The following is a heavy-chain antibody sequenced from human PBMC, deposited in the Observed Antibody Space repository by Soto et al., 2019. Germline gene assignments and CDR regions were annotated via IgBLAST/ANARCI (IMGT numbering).Heavy chain of an antibody. CDR3: ARADDYPDNAFDY. CDR1: GFTFSNYG. Sequence: QVQLAESGGGVVQPGRSLRLSCAATGFTFSNYGMHWVRQAPGKGLEWVAVILKDGSDQKYADSMKGRFTISRDNSENTLYLHMNSLRAEDTAVYYCARADDYPDNAFDYWGQGTLVTVSS. V-gene: IGHV3-33*01. CDR2: ILKDGSDQ. D-gene: IGHD4-17*01. J-gene: IGHJ4*02.